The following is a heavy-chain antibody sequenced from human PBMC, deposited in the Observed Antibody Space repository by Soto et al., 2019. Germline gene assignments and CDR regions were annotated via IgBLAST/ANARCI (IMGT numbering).Heavy chain of an antibody. V-gene: IGHV3-9*01. Sequence: EVQLVESGGGLVQPGRSLRLSCAASGFTFDDYAMHWVRQAPGKGLEWVSGISWNSGSIGYADSVKGRFTISRDNAKNSLYLQMNSLRAEDTALYYCAKDLRTYGDSFYWYFDLWGRGTLVTVSS. CDR1: GFTFDDYA. D-gene: IGHD4-17*01. CDR2: ISWNSGSI. J-gene: IGHJ2*01. CDR3: AKDLRTYGDSFYWYFDL.